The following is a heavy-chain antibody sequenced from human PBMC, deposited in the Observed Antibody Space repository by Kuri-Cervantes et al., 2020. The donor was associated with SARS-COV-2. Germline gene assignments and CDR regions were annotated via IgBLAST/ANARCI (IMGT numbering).Heavy chain of an antibody. CDR3: ARASTTIYGVLIALFSSNAFGI. J-gene: IGHJ3*02. CDR1: GGTFSSYA. CDR2: IIPIFGTA. D-gene: IGHD3-3*01. V-gene: IGHV1-69*05. Sequence: SVKVSCKASGGTFSSYAISWVRQAPGQGLEWMGGIIPIFGTANYAQKFQGRVTITTDESTSTAYMELSSLRSEDTAVYYCARASTTIYGVLIALFSSNAFGIWGQGTMVTVSS.